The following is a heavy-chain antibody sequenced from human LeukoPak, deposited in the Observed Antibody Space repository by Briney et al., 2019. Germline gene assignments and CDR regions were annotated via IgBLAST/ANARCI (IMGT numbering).Heavy chain of an antibody. CDR2: ISGSGGST. Sequence: PGGSLRLSCAASGSTFSSYAMRWVRQAPGKGLEWVSGISGSGGSTYYADSVKGRFTISRDNSKNTLYLQMNSLRAEDTAVYYCAKPIAVAPGTFDYWGQGTLVTVSS. CDR1: GSTFSSYA. CDR3: AKPIAVAPGTFDY. V-gene: IGHV3-23*01. D-gene: IGHD6-19*01. J-gene: IGHJ4*02.